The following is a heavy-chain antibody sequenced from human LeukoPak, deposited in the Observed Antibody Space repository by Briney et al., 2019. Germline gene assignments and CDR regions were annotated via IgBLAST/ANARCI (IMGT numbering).Heavy chain of an antibody. V-gene: IGHV4-31*03. CDR2: IYYSGST. J-gene: IGHJ4*02. D-gene: IGHD5-24*01. CDR3: AREGDGSAYFNY. Sequence: PSETLSLTCTVSGGSTSTYGYYWSWIRQHPGKGLEWIGYIYYSGSTYYNPSLKSRVTMSVDTSKNQFSLKLTSVTAADTAVYYCAREGDGSAYFNYWGQGTLVTVSS. CDR1: GGSTSTYGYY.